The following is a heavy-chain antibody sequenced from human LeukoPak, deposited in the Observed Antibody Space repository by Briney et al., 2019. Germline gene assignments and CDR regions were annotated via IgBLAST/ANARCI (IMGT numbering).Heavy chain of an antibody. D-gene: IGHD3-22*01. CDR3: ARVVTDSSGYYFGYFDY. Sequence: ASVKVSCKASGGTFSSYAISWVRRAPGQGLEWMGRIIPIFGTANYAQKFQGRVTITTDESTSTAYMELSSLRSEDTAVYYCARVVTDSSGYYFGYFDYWGQGTLVTVSS. CDR1: GGTFSSYA. CDR2: IIPIFGTA. V-gene: IGHV1-69*05. J-gene: IGHJ4*02.